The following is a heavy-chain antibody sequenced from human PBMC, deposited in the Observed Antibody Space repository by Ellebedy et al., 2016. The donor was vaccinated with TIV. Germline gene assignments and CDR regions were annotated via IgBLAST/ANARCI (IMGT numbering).Heavy chain of an antibody. Sequence: SETLSLXCTVSGGSISSSSYYWGWIRQPPGKGLEWIGSIYYSGSTYYNPSLKSRVTISVDTSKNQFSLKLSSVTAADTAVYYCARVLLYYDSSGYYLWFDPWGQGTLVTVSS. CDR2: IYYSGST. V-gene: IGHV4-39*07. CDR3: ARVLLYYDSSGYYLWFDP. D-gene: IGHD3-22*01. CDR1: GGSISSSSYY. J-gene: IGHJ5*02.